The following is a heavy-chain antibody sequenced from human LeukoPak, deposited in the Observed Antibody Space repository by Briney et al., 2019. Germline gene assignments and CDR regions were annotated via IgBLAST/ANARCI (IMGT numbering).Heavy chain of an antibody. D-gene: IGHD2-15*01. Sequence: SETLSLTCTVSGDSISSDISYWSWIRQPAGKELEWIGRVSISGGTNYNPSLRGRVTISVDTSKNQFSLILSSVTAADTAMYFCARLRNVVLFDYWGQGTLVTVSS. J-gene: IGHJ4*02. CDR1: GDSISSDISY. V-gene: IGHV4-61*02. CDR2: VSISGGT. CDR3: ARLRNVVLFDY.